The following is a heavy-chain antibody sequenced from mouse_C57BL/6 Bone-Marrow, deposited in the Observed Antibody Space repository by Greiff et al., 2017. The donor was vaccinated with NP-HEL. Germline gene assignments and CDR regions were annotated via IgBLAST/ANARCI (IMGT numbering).Heavy chain of an antibody. CDR3: VRHVEALPFDV. CDR1: GFSFNTYA. J-gene: IGHJ1*03. V-gene: IGHV10-1*01. Sequence: EVQGVESGGGLVQPKGSLKLSCAASGFSFNTYAMNWVRQAPGKGLEWVARIRSKSNNYATYYADSVKDRFTISRDDSESMLYLQMNNLRTVDTAMYYCVRHVEALPFDVWGTGTTVTVSS. CDR2: IRSKSNNYAT.